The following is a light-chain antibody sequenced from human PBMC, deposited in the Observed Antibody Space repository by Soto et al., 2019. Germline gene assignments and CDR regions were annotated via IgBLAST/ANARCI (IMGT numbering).Light chain of an antibody. CDR2: DVN. Sequence: QSVLTQPRSVSGSPGQSVTISCTGSSSDVGGYEHVSWYQQDQGKAPQLMIYDVNKRPSGVPDRFSGSKSGNTASLTISGLQAEDETDYYCCSYAGSATWVFGGGTKLTVL. CDR3: CSYAGSATWV. V-gene: IGLV2-11*01. CDR1: SSDVGGYEH. J-gene: IGLJ3*02.